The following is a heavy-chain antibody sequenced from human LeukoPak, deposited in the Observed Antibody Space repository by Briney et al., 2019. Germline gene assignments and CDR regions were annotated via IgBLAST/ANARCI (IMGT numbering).Heavy chain of an antibody. Sequence: PGGSLRLSCVASGFSVSSNYMSWVRQAPGKGLEWVSVIYSGGSTYYADSVKGRFTISRDNSKNTLYLQMNSLRPEDTAVYYCARDWAYGSGSYRGYWGQGTLVTVSS. CDR2: IYSGGST. D-gene: IGHD3-10*01. V-gene: IGHV3-53*01. CDR3: ARDWAYGSGSYRGY. J-gene: IGHJ4*02. CDR1: GFSVSSNY.